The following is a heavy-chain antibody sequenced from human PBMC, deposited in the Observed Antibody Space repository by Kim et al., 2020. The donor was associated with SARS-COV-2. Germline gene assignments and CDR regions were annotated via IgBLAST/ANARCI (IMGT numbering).Heavy chain of an antibody. CDR1: GGTFSSYA. CDR2: IIPIFGTA. CDR3: ARSNVLRYFDWLSSNY. J-gene: IGHJ4*02. V-gene: IGHV1-69*13. D-gene: IGHD3-9*01. Sequence: SVKVSCKASGGTFSSYAISWVRQAPGQGLEWMGGIIPIFGTANYAQKFQGRVTITADESTSTAYMELSSLRSEDTAVYYCARSNVLRYFDWLSSNYWGQGTLVTVSS.